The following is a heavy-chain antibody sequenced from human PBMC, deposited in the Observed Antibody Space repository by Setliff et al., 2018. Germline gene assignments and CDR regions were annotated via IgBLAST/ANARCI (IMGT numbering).Heavy chain of an antibody. J-gene: IGHJ6*02. CDR3: ARVVYYASGSSLSYGMDV. D-gene: IGHD3-10*01. Sequence: GASVKVSCKTSGYLLTSYGLTWVRQAPGQGLDWLGWISPYNGHTNYAQNLQGRVTMTTDTSTNTAYMEMRGLRSDDTAMFYCARVVYYASGSSLSYGMDVWGQGTAVTVSS. V-gene: IGHV1-18*01. CDR2: ISPYNGHT. CDR1: GYLLTSYG.